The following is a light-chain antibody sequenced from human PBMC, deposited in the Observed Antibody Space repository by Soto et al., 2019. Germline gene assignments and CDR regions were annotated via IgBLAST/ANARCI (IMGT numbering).Light chain of an antibody. J-gene: IGLJ1*01. CDR3: TSYTATHTLV. Sequence: QSVLTHPASVSGSPGQWIAISCTGTSSDIGGYNYVSWYQQHPGKAPKLMIHDVTTRPSGVSNRFSGSKSGDTASLIISGLQAEDEADYYCTSYTATHTLVFGARTRSPS. CDR1: SSDIGGYNY. V-gene: IGLV2-14*01. CDR2: DVT.